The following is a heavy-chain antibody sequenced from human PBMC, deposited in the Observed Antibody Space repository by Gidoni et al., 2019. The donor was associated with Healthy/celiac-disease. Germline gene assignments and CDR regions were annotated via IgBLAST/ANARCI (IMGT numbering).Heavy chain of an antibody. CDR2: IWYDGSNK. V-gene: IGHV3-33*01. J-gene: IGHJ3*02. CDR1: GFTFSSYG. Sequence: QVQRVESGGGVVQPGRSLRLSCAASGFTFSSYGMHWVRQAPGKGLEWVAVIWYDGSNKYYADSVKGRFTISRDNSKNTLYLQMNSLRAEDTAVYYCASGAVAGHDAFDIWGQGTMVTVSS. CDR3: ASGAVAGHDAFDI. D-gene: IGHD6-19*01.